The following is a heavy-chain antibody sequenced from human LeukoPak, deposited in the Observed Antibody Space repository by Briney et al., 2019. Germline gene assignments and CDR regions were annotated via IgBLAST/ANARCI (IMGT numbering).Heavy chain of an antibody. J-gene: IGHJ4*02. Sequence: PGGSLRLSCAASGFTFSSYSMNWVRQAPGKGLEWVSSISSSSSYIYYADSVKGRFTNSRDNARNSLYLQMNSLRAEDTAVYYCARETNDYVWGSLGYFDYWGQGTLVTVSS. CDR1: GFTFSSYS. V-gene: IGHV3-21*01. CDR3: ARETNDYVWGSLGYFDY. D-gene: IGHD3-16*01. CDR2: ISSSSSYI.